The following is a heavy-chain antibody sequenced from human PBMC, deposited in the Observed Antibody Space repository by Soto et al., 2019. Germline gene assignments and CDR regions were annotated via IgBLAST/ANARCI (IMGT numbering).Heavy chain of an antibody. D-gene: IGHD3-10*01. CDR3: ASGELLPGYYYYYGMDV. Sequence: QVQLVQSGAEVKKPGSSVKVSCKASGGTFSSYAISWVRQAPGQGLEWMGGIIPIFGTANYAQKFQGRVTITADESTSTAYMELSSLRSEDTAVYYCASGELLPGYYYYYGMDVWGQGTTVTVSS. J-gene: IGHJ6*02. CDR2: IIPIFGTA. CDR1: GGTFSSYA. V-gene: IGHV1-69*01.